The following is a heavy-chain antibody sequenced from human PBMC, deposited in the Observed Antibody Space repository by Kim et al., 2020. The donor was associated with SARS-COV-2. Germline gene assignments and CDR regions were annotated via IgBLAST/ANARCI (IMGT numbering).Heavy chain of an antibody. CDR3: ARPYSGSYYAAFDI. V-gene: IGHV3-30*04. CDR1: GFTFSSYA. CDR2: ISYDGSNK. D-gene: IGHD1-26*01. J-gene: IGHJ3*02. Sequence: GGSLRLSCAASGFTFSSYAMHWVRQAPGKGLEWVAVISYDGSNKYYADSVKGRFTISRDNSKNTLYLQMNSLRAEDTAVYYCARPYSGSYYAAFDIWGQGTMATVSS.